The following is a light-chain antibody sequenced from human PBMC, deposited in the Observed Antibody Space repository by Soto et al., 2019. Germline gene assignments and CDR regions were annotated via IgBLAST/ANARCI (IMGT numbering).Light chain of an antibody. V-gene: IGKV1-5*03. CDR1: QSISSW. Sequence: DIQMTQSPSTLSASVGDRVTITCRASQSISSWLAWYQQKPGRAPKLLIYKASSLETGVPSRFSGSGSGTEFPLLISSLQPDDFASYYCQQDGSSSPWTFGQGTKVEIK. CDR2: KAS. CDR3: QQDGSSSPWT. J-gene: IGKJ1*01.